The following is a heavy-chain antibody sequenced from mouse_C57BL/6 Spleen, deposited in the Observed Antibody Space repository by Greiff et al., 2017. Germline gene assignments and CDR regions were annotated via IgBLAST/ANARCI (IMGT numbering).Heavy chain of an antibody. CDR3: ARSGFYDYDPYYFDY. Sequence: QVQLQQPGAELVKPGASVKLSCKASGYTFTSYWMHWVKQRPGRGLEWIGRIDPNSGGTKYNEKFKTKATLTVYKPSSTAYMQLSSLTSEDSAVYYFARSGFYDYDPYYFDYWGQGTTLTVSS. J-gene: IGHJ2*01. D-gene: IGHD2-4*01. CDR1: GYTFTSYW. CDR2: IDPNSGGT. V-gene: IGHV1-72*01.